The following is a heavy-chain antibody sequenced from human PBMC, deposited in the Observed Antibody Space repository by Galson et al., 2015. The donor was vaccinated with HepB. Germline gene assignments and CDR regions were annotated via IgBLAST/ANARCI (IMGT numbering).Heavy chain of an antibody. CDR1: GFTFSSYG. V-gene: IGHV3-33*08. Sequence: SLRLSCAASGFTFSSYGMHWVRQAPGKGLEWVAVIWYDGSNKYYADSVKGRFTISRDNSKNTLYLQMNSLRAEDTAAYYCARELTYYYGSGSVRYFDYWGQGTLVTVSS. CDR2: IWYDGSNK. J-gene: IGHJ4*02. CDR3: ARELTYYYGSGSVRYFDY. D-gene: IGHD3-10*01.